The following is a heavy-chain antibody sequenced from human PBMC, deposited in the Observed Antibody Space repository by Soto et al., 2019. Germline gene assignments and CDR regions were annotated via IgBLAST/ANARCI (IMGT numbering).Heavy chain of an antibody. Sequence: GASVKVSCKASGYTFTGYYMHWVRQAPGQGLEWMGIINPSGGSTSYAQKFQGRVTMTRDTSTSTVYMELSSLRSEDTAVYYCARGAEVPSWLRHYYYYGMDVWGQGTTVTVSS. CDR3: ARGAEVPSWLRHYYYYGMDV. J-gene: IGHJ6*02. CDR1: GYTFTGYY. D-gene: IGHD5-12*01. CDR2: INPSGGST. V-gene: IGHV1-46*01.